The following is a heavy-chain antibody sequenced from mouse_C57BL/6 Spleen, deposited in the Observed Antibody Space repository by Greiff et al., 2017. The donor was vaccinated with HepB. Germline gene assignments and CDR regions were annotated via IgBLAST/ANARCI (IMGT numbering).Heavy chain of an antibody. CDR2: IHPNSGST. V-gene: IGHV1-64*01. CDR3: ARKGLDVITTGAERLYFDV. J-gene: IGHJ1*03. D-gene: IGHD1-1*01. CDR1: GYTFTSYW. Sequence: QVQLQQPGAELVKPGASVKLSCKASGYTFTSYWMHWVKQRPGQGLEWIGMIHPNSGSTNYNEKFKSKATLTVDKSSSTAYMQLSSLTSEDSAVYYCARKGLDVITTGAERLYFDVWGTGTTVTVSS.